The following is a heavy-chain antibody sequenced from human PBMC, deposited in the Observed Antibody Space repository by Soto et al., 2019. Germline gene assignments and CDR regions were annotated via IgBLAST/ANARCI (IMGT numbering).Heavy chain of an antibody. CDR2: IIPILGIA. J-gene: IGHJ4*02. V-gene: IGHV1-69*02. Sequence: QVQLVQSGAEVKKPGSSVKVSCKASGGTFSSYTISWVRQAPGQGLEWMGRIIPILGIANYAQKFQGRVTITADKSTSTAYMELSSLRSEDTAVYYCARGPAKVTTCRYTDYWGQGTLVTVSA. D-gene: IGHD4-17*01. CDR1: GGTFSSYT. CDR3: ARGPAKVTTCRYTDY.